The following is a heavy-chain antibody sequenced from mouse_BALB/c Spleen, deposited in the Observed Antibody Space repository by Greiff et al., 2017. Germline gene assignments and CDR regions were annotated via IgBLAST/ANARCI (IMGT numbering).Heavy chain of an antibody. CDR1: GFNIKDSY. CDR3: APLAVDW. J-gene: IGHJ4*01. CDR2: IDPANGNT. Sequence: VQLQQSGAELVKPGASVKLSCTASGFNIKDSYMHWVKQRPEQGLEWIGRIDPANGNTKYDPKFQGKATITADTSSNTAYLQLSSLTSDDTAVYYCAPLAVDWWGGGTSVAVS. V-gene: IGHV14-3*02.